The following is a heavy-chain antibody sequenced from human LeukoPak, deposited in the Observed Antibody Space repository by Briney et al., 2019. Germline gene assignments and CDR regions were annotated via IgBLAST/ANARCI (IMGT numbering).Heavy chain of an antibody. CDR1: GFSFSDLA. Sequence: PGGSLRLSCSASGFSFSDLAMHWVRQAPGKRLEYVSFIGKDGDSTYYADSVKGRFTISRDNSRNTVYLLMSSLTAEDTALYYCVRDLWGFDYWGQGTLVIVSS. V-gene: IGHV3-64D*08. CDR2: IGKDGDST. J-gene: IGHJ4*02. CDR3: VRDLWGFDY. D-gene: IGHD3-10*01.